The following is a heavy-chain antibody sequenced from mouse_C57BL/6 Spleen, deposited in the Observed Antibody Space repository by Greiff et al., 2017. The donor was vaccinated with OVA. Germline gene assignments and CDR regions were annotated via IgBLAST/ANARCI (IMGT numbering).Heavy chain of an antibody. D-gene: IGHD2-3*01. CDR3: TRGLGGYYSAY. J-gene: IGHJ3*01. V-gene: IGHV1-15*01. Sequence: QVQLQQSGAELVRPGASVTLSCKASGYTFTDYEMHWVKQTPVHGLEWIGAIDPETGGTAYNQKFKGKAILTADKSSRTAYMELRSLTSEDSAVYYCTRGLGGYYSAYWGQGTLVTVSA. CDR1: GYTFTDYE. CDR2: IDPETGGT.